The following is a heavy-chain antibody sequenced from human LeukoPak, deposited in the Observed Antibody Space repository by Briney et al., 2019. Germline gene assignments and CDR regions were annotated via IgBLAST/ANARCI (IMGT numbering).Heavy chain of an antibody. Sequence: GASVKVSCKASGYTFTGYYMHWVRQAPGQGLEWMGWINPNSGGTNYAQKFQGRVTMTRDTSISTAYMELSRLRSDDTAVYYCARTSGSRAEVGAPSFFDYWGQGTLVTVSS. J-gene: IGHJ4*02. D-gene: IGHD1-26*01. CDR1: GYTFTGYY. CDR3: ARTSGSRAEVGAPSFFDY. CDR2: INPNSGGT. V-gene: IGHV1-2*02.